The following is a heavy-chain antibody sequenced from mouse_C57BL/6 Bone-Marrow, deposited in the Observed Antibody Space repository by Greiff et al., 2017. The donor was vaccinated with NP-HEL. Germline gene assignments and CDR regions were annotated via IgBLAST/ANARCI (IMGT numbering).Heavy chain of an antibody. CDR3: ARDLDGAWFAY. CDR2: INYDGSST. Sequence: EVQRVESEGGLVQPGSSMKLSCTASGFTFSDYYMAWVRQVPEKGLEWVANINYDGSSTYYLDSLKSRFIISRDNAKNILYLQMSSLKSEDTATYYCARDLDGAWFAYWGQGTLVTVSA. D-gene: IGHD1-1*02. V-gene: IGHV5-16*01. J-gene: IGHJ3*01. CDR1: GFTFSDYY.